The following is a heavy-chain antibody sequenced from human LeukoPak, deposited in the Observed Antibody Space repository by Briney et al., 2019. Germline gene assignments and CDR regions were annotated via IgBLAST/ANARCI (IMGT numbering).Heavy chain of an antibody. Sequence: GGSLRLSCAASGFTFSSYAMSWVRQAPGKGLEWVSAISGSGGSTYYADSVKGRFTISRDNSKNTLYPQMNSLRAEDTAVYYCAKDQGSGYDYYFDYWGQGTLVTVSS. CDR1: GFTFSSYA. CDR3: AKDQGSGYDYYFDY. D-gene: IGHD3-22*01. CDR2: ISGSGGST. J-gene: IGHJ4*02. V-gene: IGHV3-23*01.